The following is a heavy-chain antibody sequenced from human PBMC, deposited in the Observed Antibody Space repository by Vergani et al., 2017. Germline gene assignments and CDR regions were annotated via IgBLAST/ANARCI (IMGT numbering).Heavy chain of an antibody. Sequence: QVQLVQSGAEVKKPGASVKVLCKASGYTFTGYYMHWVRQAPGQGLDWMGWINPNSGGTNYAQKFQGRVTMTRDTSLSTAYMELSRLRSDDTAVYYCARDRIVVETKYYYGMDVWGQGTTVTVSS. CDR2: INPNSGGT. V-gene: IGHV1-2*02. CDR3: ARDRIVVETKYYYGMDV. J-gene: IGHJ6*02. D-gene: IGHD3-22*01. CDR1: GYTFTGYY.